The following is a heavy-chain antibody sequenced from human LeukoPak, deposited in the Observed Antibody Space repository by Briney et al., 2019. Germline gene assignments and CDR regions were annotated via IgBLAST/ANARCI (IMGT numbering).Heavy chain of an antibody. CDR3: ARDLGYVSGGKDGDY. V-gene: IGHV1-18*01. Sequence: SVKVSFKASFYTLTIYGISWVRQAPAQGIDWMGWISAYNGNTHYEQKLQGRVTMTTDTSTSKAYMELRSLRSDDTAVYYCARDLGYVSGGKDGDYWGQGTLVTVSS. J-gene: IGHJ4*02. CDR1: FYTLTIYG. CDR2: ISAYNGNT. D-gene: IGHD3-10*01.